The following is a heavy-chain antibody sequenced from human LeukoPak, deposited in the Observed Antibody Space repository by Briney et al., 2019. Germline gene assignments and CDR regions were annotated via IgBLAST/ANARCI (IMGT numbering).Heavy chain of an antibody. CDR2: ISSSSSYI. CDR1: GFTFSSYS. J-gene: IGHJ4*02. D-gene: IGHD6-19*01. V-gene: IGHV3-21*01. CDR3: ASTLLDSSGWYPGY. Sequence: GGSLRLSCAASGFTFSSYSMNWVRQAPGKGLEWVSSISSSSSYIYYADSVKGRFTISRDNAKNSLYLQMNSLRAEDTAVYYCASTLLDSSGWYPGYWGQGTLVTVSS.